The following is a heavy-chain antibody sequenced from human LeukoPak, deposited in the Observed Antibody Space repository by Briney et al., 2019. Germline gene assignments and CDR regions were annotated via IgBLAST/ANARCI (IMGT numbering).Heavy chain of an antibody. Sequence: XYXFTSXXXXWVRXXTXQGXXXXXXMXXXSGNTGDAQKFQGRVTITRNTSLSTAYMELSSLRPEDTAVYYCARTTTYYDFWSGYYRIRDGFDPWGQGTLVTVSS. D-gene: IGHD3-3*01. CDR3: ARTTTYYDFWSGYYRIRDGFDP. V-gene: IGHV1-8*03. CDR1: XYXFTSXX. J-gene: IGHJ5*02. CDR2: MXXXSGNT.